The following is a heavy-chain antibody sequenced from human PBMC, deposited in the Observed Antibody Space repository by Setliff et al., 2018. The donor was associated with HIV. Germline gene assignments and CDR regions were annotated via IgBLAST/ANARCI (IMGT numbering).Heavy chain of an antibody. D-gene: IGHD6-19*01. V-gene: IGHV1-18*01. CDR3: ARLGSGWSDSYYYAMDV. Sequence: ASVKVSCKSSGYTFTTYGLSWVRQAPGQGLEWMGWISTYSDETSSSQNLQGRLTMTTDTSTNSAYMELRSLRSDDTAVYFCARLGSGWSDSYYYAMDVWGQGTTVTVSS. J-gene: IGHJ6*02. CDR2: ISTYSDET. CDR1: GYTFTTYG.